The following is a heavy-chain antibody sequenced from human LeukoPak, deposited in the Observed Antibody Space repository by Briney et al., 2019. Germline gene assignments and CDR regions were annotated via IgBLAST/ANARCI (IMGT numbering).Heavy chain of an antibody. V-gene: IGHV1-69*13. D-gene: IGHD4-17*01. CDR1: GGTFSSYA. CDR3: ARDYGDLFDY. CDR2: IIPIFGTA. J-gene: IGHJ4*02. Sequence: ASEKVSCKASGGTFSSYAISWVRQAPGQGLEWMGGIIPIFGTANYAQKFQGRVTITADESTSTAYMELSSLRSEDTAVYYCARDYGDLFDYWGQGTLVTVSS.